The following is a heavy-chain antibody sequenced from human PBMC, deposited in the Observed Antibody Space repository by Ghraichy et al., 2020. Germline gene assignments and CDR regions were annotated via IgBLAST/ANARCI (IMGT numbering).Heavy chain of an antibody. CDR3: ARTGRGYPRLVDY. J-gene: IGHJ4*02. CDR1: GASISSYY. Sequence: SETLSLTCTVSGASISSYYWSWIRQPPGKGLEWIGYIYYSGSTNYNPSLKSRVTISLDTSKNQFSLKLNSVTAADTAVYYCARTGRGYPRLVDYWGQGTLVTVSA. V-gene: IGHV4-59*01. CDR2: IYYSGST. D-gene: IGHD5-18*01.